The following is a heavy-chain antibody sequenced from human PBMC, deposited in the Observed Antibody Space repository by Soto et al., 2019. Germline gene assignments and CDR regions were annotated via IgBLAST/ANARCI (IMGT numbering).Heavy chain of an antibody. CDR1: GYIFTGYY. V-gene: IGHV1-2*04. Sequence: ASVKVSCKASGYIFTGYYMHWVRQAPGQGLEWMGWINPNSGGTNYAQKFQGWVTMTRDTSISTAYMELSRLRSDDTAVYYCARDGLDYYGSGRHMGFDYWGQGTLVTVSS. CDR3: ARDGLDYYGSGRHMGFDY. J-gene: IGHJ4*02. CDR2: INPNSGGT. D-gene: IGHD3-10*01.